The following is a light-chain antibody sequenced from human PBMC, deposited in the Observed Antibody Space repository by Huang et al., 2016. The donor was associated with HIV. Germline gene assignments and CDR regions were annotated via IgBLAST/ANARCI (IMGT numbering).Light chain of an antibody. J-gene: IGKJ1*01. V-gene: IGKV3-20*01. Sequence: EIVLTQSPGTLSFSPGERATLSCRARQSVNNNFLAWYQQKPGQAPRLLIYGASSRATGVPDRFSGSGSGTDFTLTISRLEPEDFAVYYCHQYGDSRGTFGQGTKVEIK. CDR1: QSVNNNF. CDR3: HQYGDSRGT. CDR2: GAS.